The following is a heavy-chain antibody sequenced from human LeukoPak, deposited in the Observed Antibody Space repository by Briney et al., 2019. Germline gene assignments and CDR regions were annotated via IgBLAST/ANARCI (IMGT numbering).Heavy chain of an antibody. CDR3: ARADPMYGDYSSGAFDI. Sequence: GGSLRLSCEASGVTFSSYVMSWVRQAPGKGLEWVSYISSSGSTIYYADSVKGRFTISRDNAKNSLYLQMNSLRAEDTAVYYCARADPMYGDYSSGAFDIWGQGTMVTVSS. D-gene: IGHD4-17*01. CDR2: ISSSGSTI. CDR1: GVTFSSYV. V-gene: IGHV3-48*04. J-gene: IGHJ3*02.